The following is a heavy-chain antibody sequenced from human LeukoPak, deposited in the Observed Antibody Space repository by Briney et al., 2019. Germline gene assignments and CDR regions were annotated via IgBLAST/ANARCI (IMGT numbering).Heavy chain of an antibody. CDR2: ISSYGGGI. CDR1: GFTLSSYA. CDR3: AKSSSWQKAHLDY. J-gene: IGHJ4*02. V-gene: IGHV3-23*01. D-gene: IGHD6-13*01. Sequence: GGSLRLSCAASGFTLSSYAMSWVRQAPGKGLEWVSAISSYGGGIYCADSVKGRFTISRDNSKNTLYLQMNSLRAEDTAVYYCAKSSSWQKAHLDYWGQGTLVTVSS.